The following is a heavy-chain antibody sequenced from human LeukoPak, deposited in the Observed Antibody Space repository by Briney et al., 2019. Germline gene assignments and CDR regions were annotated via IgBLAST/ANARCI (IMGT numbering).Heavy chain of an antibody. J-gene: IGHJ4*02. CDR3: ARDHPFNRAPDY. CDR1: GYTFTSYG. V-gene: IGHV1-18*01. D-gene: IGHD1-14*01. Sequence: ASVKVSCKASGYTFTSYGISWVRQAPGQGLEWMGWISAYNGNTNYAQKLQGRVTMTTDTSTSTVYMELRNLRSDDTAVYYCARDHPFNRAPDYWGQGTLVTVSS. CDR2: ISAYNGNT.